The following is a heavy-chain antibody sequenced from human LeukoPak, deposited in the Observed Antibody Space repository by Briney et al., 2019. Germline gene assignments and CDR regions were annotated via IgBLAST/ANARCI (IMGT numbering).Heavy chain of an antibody. CDR3: ARGRRDGNTGLAFDI. V-gene: IGHV3-53*01. CDR1: GFTVSSNY. Sequence: GGSLRLSCAASGFTVSSNYMSWVRQAPGKGLEWVSVIYSGGSTYYADSVKGLFTVSRDNSNNALYLQMNSLRAEDTAVYYCARGRRDGNTGLAFDIWGQGTMVTVSS. J-gene: IGHJ3*02. CDR2: IYSGGST. D-gene: IGHD5-24*01.